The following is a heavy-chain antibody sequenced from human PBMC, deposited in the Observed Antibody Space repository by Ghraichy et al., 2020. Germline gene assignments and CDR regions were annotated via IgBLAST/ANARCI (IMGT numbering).Heavy chain of an antibody. CDR3: ARSPGVVVITAFDY. Sequence: SETLSLTCTVSGGSISSYYWSWIRQPPGKGLEWIGYIYYSGSTNYNPSLKSRVTISVDTSKNQFPLKLSSVTAADTAVYYCARSPGVVVITAFDYWGQGTLVTVSS. CDR2: IYYSGST. D-gene: IGHD3-22*01. CDR1: GGSISSYY. V-gene: IGHV4-59*01. J-gene: IGHJ4*02.